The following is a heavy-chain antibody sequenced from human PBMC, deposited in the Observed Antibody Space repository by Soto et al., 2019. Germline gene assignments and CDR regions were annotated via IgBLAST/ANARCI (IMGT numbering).Heavy chain of an antibody. J-gene: IGHJ6*03. CDR1: GFTFSSYG. CDR2: IWYDGSNK. V-gene: IGHV3-33*01. D-gene: IGHD1-26*01. Sequence: GGSLRLSCAASGFTFSSYGMHWVRQAPGKGLEWVAVIWYDGSNKYYADSVKGRFTISRDNSKNTLYLQMNSLRAEDTAVYYCARGGELRSGYYYYYMDVWGKGTTVTVSS. CDR3: ARGGELRSGYYYYYMDV.